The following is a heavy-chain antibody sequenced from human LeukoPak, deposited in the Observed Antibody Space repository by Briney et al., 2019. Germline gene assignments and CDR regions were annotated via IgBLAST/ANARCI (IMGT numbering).Heavy chain of an antibody. D-gene: IGHD3-3*01. J-gene: IGHJ4*02. Sequence: GRSLRLSCAASGFTFSSYSMNWVRQAPGKGLEWVSSISSSSSYIYYADSVKGRFTISRDNAKNSLYLQMNSLRAEDTAVYYCARVPGGLEWSDFDYWGQGALVTVSS. V-gene: IGHV3-21*01. CDR3: ARVPGGLEWSDFDY. CDR2: ISSSSSYI. CDR1: GFTFSSYS.